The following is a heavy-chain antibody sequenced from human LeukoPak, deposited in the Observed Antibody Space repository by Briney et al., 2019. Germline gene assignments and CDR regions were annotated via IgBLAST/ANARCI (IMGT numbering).Heavy chain of an antibody. CDR1: GYTFTDYY. CDR3: ARGRYCGETTCSDFDS. J-gene: IGHJ4*02. CDR2: INPNSGGT. Sequence: ASVKVSCKASGYTFTDYYMHWVRQAPGPGLEWMGWINPNSGGTDYAQKFQGRVTLIRDTSISTAYMELRRLTSDDTAVYYCARGRYCGETTCSDFDSWGQGTLVTVSS. D-gene: IGHD2-21*01. V-gene: IGHV1-2*02.